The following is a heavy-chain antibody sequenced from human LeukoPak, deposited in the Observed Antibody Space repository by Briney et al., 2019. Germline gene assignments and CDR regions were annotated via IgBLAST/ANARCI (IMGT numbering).Heavy chain of an antibody. D-gene: IGHD3-9*01. CDR1: GYSFTSYW. CDR2: IYPGDSDT. J-gene: IGHJ4*02. Sequence: GESLKISCKGSGYSFTSYWIGWVRQMPGKGLEWMGIIYPGDSDTRYSPSFQGQVTISADKSISTAYLQWSSLKASDTAMYYCARLFDILTGYSTLDYWGQGTQVTVSS. V-gene: IGHV5-51*01. CDR3: ARLFDILTGYSTLDY.